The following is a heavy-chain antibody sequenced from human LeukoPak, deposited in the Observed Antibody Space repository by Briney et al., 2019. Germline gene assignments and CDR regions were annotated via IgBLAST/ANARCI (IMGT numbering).Heavy chain of an antibody. J-gene: IGHJ4*02. CDR3: ARWAGVIDS. Sequence: GGSLRLSCAASGFTFENYWMSWVRQTPGKGPEWVANIKQDGSVEHYLASVKGRFTISRDNANNSFILQMNSLRDDDTALYYCARWAGVIDSWGQGTLVTVSS. V-gene: IGHV3-7*01. CDR2: IKQDGSVE. D-gene: IGHD3-10*01. CDR1: GFTFENYW.